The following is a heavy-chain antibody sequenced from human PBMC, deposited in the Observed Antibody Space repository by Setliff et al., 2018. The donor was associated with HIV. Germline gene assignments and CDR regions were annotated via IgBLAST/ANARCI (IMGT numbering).Heavy chain of an antibody. V-gene: IGHV4-4*08. CDR2: IYTSGST. CDR3: ARGDGTNYYYYYYMDV. J-gene: IGHJ6*03. Sequence: PSETLSLTCTVSGGSISSYYWSWIRQPPGKGLEWIGYIYTSGSTNYNPSLKSRVTISVDTSKNQFSLKLSSVTAADTAVYYCARGDGTNYYYYYYMDVWGKGTTVTVSS. CDR1: GGSISSYY. D-gene: IGHD1-7*01.